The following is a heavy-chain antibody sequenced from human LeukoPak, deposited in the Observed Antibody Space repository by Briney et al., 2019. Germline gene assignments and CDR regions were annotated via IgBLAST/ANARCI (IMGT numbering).Heavy chain of an antibody. CDR1: GFTFSSYS. Sequence: GGSLRLSCAASGFTFSSYSMNWVRQAPGKGLEWVSSISSSSSYIYYADSAKGRFTISRDNAKNSLYLQMNSLRAEDTAVYYCARNTVTTLTFDYWGQGTLVTVSS. J-gene: IGHJ4*02. V-gene: IGHV3-21*01. CDR3: ARNTVTTLTFDY. D-gene: IGHD4-17*01. CDR2: ISSSSSYI.